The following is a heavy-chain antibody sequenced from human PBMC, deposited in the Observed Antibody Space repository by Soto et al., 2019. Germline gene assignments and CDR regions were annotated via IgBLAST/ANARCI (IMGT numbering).Heavy chain of an antibody. J-gene: IGHJ6*02. CDR1: GGSFSGYY. CDR3: ARASITMVRGATYYYCGMDV. D-gene: IGHD3-10*01. V-gene: IGHV4-34*01. Sequence: PSETLSLTCAVYGGSFSGYYWSWIRQPPRKGLEWIGEINHSGSTNYNPSLKSRVTISVDTSKNQFSLKLSSVTAADTAVYYCARASITMVRGATYYYCGMDVWGQGTTVTVSS. CDR2: INHSGST.